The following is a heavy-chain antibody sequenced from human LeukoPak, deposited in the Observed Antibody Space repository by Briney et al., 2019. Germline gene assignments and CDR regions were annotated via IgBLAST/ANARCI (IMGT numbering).Heavy chain of an antibody. CDR1: GYTFTNYG. V-gene: IGHV1-18*01. J-gene: IGHJ4*02. CDR2: ISAYNGNT. Sequence: GASVKVSCKASGYTFTNYGISWVRQAPGQGLEWMGWISAYNGNTNYAQKLQGRVTMTTDTSTSTAYMELRSLRSDDTAVYYCARDLVRGSYSPPLGYWGQGTLVTVSS. CDR3: ARDLVRGSYSPPLGY. D-gene: IGHD1-26*01.